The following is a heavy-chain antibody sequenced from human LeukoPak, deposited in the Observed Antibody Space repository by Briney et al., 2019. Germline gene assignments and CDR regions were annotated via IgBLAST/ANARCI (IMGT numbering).Heavy chain of an antibody. CDR3: ATDNILTGYSPKY. Sequence: ASVKVSCKASGFTFTSSAVQWVRQTPGKGLEWMGGFDPEDGETIFAQKFQGRVTMTEDTSTDTAYMELSSLRSEDSAVHYCATDNILTGYSPKYWGQGTLVTVSS. CDR2: FDPEDGET. V-gene: IGHV1-24*01. CDR1: GFTFTSSA. J-gene: IGHJ4*02. D-gene: IGHD3-9*01.